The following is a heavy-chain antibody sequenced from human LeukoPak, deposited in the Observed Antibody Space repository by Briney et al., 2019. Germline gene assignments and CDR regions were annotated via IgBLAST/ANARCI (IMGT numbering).Heavy chain of an antibody. CDR1: GFTFSSYG. J-gene: IGHJ4*02. CDR3: ARDWWGSMVRGVISAGY. CDR2: ISSSSSYI. V-gene: IGHV3-21*01. D-gene: IGHD3-10*01. Sequence: GGSLRLSCAASGFTFSSYGMHWVRQAPGKGLEWVSSISSSSSYIYYADSVKGRFTISRDNAKNSLYLQMNSLRAEDTAVYYCARDWWGSMVRGVISAGYWGQGTLVTVSS.